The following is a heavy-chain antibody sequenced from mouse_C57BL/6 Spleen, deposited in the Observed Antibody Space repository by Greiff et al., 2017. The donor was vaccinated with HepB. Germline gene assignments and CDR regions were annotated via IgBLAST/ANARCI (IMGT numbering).Heavy chain of an antibody. CDR3: ARMGYSNYVRWYFDV. J-gene: IGHJ1*03. CDR2: IDPSDSYT. Sequence: QVQLQQPGAELVKPGASVKLSCKASGYTFTSYWMQWVKQRPGQGLEWIGEIDPSDSYTNYNQKFKGKATLTVDTSSSTAYMQLSSLTSEDSAVYYCARMGYSNYVRWYFDVWGTGTTVTVSS. CDR1: GYTFTSYW. V-gene: IGHV1-50*01. D-gene: IGHD2-5*01.